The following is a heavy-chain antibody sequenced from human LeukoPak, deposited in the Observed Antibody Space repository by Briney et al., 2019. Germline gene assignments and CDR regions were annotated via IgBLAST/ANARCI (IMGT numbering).Heavy chain of an antibody. J-gene: IGHJ4*02. CDR1: GYTFTGYY. Sequence: GASVKVSCKASGYTFTGYYMHWVRQAPGQGLEWMGWINPNSGGTNYAQKFQGWVTMTRDTSISTAYMELSRLRSDDTAVYYCARGLSCSGNTCYAAHFDSWGQGTLVTVSS. CDR2: INPNSGGT. D-gene: IGHD2-15*01. CDR3: ARGLSCSGNTCYAAHFDS. V-gene: IGHV1-2*04.